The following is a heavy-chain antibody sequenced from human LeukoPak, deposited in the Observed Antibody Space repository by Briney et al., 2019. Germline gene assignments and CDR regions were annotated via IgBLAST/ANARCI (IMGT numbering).Heavy chain of an antibody. CDR3: ARALGIWLPIRPGYFDY. J-gene: IGHJ4*02. D-gene: IGHD5-24*01. V-gene: IGHV3-11*01. Sequence: GGSLRLSCAASVFTFSDYYMSWIRQAPGKGLEWVSYLSSSGSTIYYADSVKGRFTISRDNAKNSLYLQMNSLRAEDTAVYYCARALGIWLPIRPGYFDYWGQGTLVTVSS. CDR2: LSSSGSTI. CDR1: VFTFSDYY.